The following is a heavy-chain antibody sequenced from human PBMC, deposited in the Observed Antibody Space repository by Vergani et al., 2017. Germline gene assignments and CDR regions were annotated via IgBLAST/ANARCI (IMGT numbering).Heavy chain of an antibody. Sequence: QVQLVQSGAEVKKPGASVKVSCKASGGTFSSYAISWVRQAPGQGLEWMVRIIPILGIANYAQKFQGRVTITADKSTSTAYMERSSLRSEDTAVYYCASNYDSSGYSPYFDYWGQGTLVTVSS. J-gene: IGHJ4*02. CDR3: ASNYDSSGYSPYFDY. CDR2: IIPILGIA. D-gene: IGHD3-22*01. V-gene: IGHV1-69*04. CDR1: GGTFSSYA.